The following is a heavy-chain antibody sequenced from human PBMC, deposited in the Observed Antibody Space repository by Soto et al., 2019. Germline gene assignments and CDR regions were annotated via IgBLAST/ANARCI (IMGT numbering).Heavy chain of an antibody. J-gene: IGHJ4*02. V-gene: IGHV4-59*01. CDR3: ARGRYKAIVVGTPNYFDY. CDR2: IYYSGST. D-gene: IGHD3-22*01. Sequence: SSETLSLTCTVSGGSISSYYWSWIRQPPGKGLEWIGYIYYSGSTNYNPSLKSRVTISVDTSKNQFSLKLSSVTAADTAVYYCARGRYKAIVVGTPNYFDYWGQGTLVTVSS. CDR1: GGSISSYY.